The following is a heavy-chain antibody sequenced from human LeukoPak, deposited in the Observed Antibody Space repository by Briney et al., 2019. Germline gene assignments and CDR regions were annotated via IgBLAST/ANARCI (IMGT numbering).Heavy chain of an antibody. CDR2: INHSGST. CDR3: ARGQGVAGTFDY. Sequence: PSETLSLTCAVYGGSFSGYYWSWIRQPPGKGLEWIGEINHSGSTNYNPSLKSRVTISVDTSKNQFSLKLGSVTAADTAVYYCARGQGVAGTFDYWGQGTLVTVSS. J-gene: IGHJ4*02. D-gene: IGHD6-19*01. CDR1: GGSFSGYY. V-gene: IGHV4-34*01.